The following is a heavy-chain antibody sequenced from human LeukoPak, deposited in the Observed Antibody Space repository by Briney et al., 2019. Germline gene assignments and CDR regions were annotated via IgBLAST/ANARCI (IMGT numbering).Heavy chain of an antibody. V-gene: IGHV3-30*18. Sequence: GGSLRLSCAASGFTFSSYGMHWVRQAPGNGLEWVAVISYDGSNKYYADSVKGRFTISRDNSKNTLYLQMNSLRAEDTAVYYCAKDWASMVLDYWGQGTLVSVSS. D-gene: IGHD3-10*01. CDR3: AKDWASMVLDY. J-gene: IGHJ4*02. CDR2: ISYDGSNK. CDR1: GFTFSSYG.